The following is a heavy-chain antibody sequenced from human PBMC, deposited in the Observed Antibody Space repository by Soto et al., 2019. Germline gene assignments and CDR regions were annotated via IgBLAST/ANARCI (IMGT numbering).Heavy chain of an antibody. J-gene: IGHJ4*02. D-gene: IGHD3-10*01. Sequence: EVQLVESGGGLVQPGGSLRLSCAASGFTFSSYSMNWVRQAPGKGLEWVSYISSSSSTIYYADSVKGRFTISRDNAKNSLYLQMNSLRDEDTAVYSCAREGYFYGSGSCDYWGQGTLVTVSS. CDR3: AREGYFYGSGSCDY. CDR1: GFTFSSYS. CDR2: ISSSSSTI. V-gene: IGHV3-48*02.